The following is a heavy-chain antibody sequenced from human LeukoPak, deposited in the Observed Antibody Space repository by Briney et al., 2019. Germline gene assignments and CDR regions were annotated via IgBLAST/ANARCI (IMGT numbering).Heavy chain of an antibody. Sequence: PGGSLRLSCAVSGFPFSFYEMNWVRQAPGKGLEWVSNIGSSGTTTHYADSVKGRFSISRDNGKNSLYLRMNSLRVEDTAVYYCALLAVASDFDYWGQGALVTVSS. V-gene: IGHV3-48*03. J-gene: IGHJ4*02. CDR2: IGSSGTTT. D-gene: IGHD6-19*01. CDR1: GFPFSFYE. CDR3: ALLAVASDFDY.